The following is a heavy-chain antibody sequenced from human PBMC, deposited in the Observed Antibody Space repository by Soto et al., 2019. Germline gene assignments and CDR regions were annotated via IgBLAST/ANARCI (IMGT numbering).Heavy chain of an antibody. D-gene: IGHD2-21*01. J-gene: IGHJ3*02. CDR1: GYTFTSYG. CDR3: ARVKHLDI. Sequence: ASVKVSFKASGYTFTSYGISWVRQAPGQGLEWMGIIDPSAGSTTYAQNFRVRFTMTRDSSANTVYMDLVSLRSEETAVYLCARVKHLDIWGQGTMVTVSS. V-gene: IGHV1-46*01. CDR2: IDPSAGST.